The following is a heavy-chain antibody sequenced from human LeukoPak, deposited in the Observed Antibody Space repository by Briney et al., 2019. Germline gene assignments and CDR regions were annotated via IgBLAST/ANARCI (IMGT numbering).Heavy chain of an antibody. CDR2: FIPILGTA. J-gene: IGHJ6*02. Sequence: SVKVSCKASGYTFTDYYMHWVRQAPGQGLEWMGGFIPILGTAKYTQKLQGRVTITADESTSTAYMELSSLRYEDTAVYYCARGLYCSSSTSCYDYGMDVWGQGTTVTVSS. D-gene: IGHD2-2*01. CDR1: GYTFTDYY. V-gene: IGHV1-69*13. CDR3: ARGLYCSSSTSCYDYGMDV.